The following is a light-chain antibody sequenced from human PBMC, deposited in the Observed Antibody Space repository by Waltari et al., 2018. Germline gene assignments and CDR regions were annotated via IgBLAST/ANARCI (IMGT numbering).Light chain of an antibody. CDR3: SSYTSSHTYV. CDR1: SSAVGDYTY. V-gene: IGLV2-14*03. J-gene: IGLJ1*01. Sequence: QSALTQPASVSGSPGQAITISCTGTSSAVGDYTYVSWYQQYPGTAPKVMIFHVSNRPSGVSDRFSGSKSANTASLTISGLQAEDEADYYCSSYTSSHTYVFGTGTKVTVL. CDR2: HVS.